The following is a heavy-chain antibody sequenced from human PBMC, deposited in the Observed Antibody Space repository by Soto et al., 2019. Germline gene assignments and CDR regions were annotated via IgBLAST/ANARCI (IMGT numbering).Heavy chain of an antibody. CDR1: GYTFTSYY. V-gene: IGHV1-46*01. J-gene: IGHJ4*02. Sequence: ASVKVSCKASGYTFTSYYIHWVRQAPGQGLEWMGIINPSGGSTSYAQKFQGRVTMTRDTSTSTVYMELSSLRSEDTAVYYCARAKGGSYDSSGYYGYWGQGTLVTVSS. CDR2: INPSGGST. D-gene: IGHD3-22*01. CDR3: ARAKGGSYDSSGYYGY.